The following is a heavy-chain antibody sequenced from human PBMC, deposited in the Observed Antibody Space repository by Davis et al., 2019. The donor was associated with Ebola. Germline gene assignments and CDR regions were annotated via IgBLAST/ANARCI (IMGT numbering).Heavy chain of an antibody. Sequence: PGGSLRLSCAASGFTLSSYTMNWVRQAPGKGLEWVSSINTSGSNKYYRDSVKGRFTISRDNAKNSLYLQMDSLRAEDTALYYCTTAPLGCIGGLCINQFDYWGQGTLVTVSS. CDR3: TTAPLGCIGGLCINQFDY. CDR1: GFTLSSYT. CDR2: INTSGSNK. J-gene: IGHJ4*02. D-gene: IGHD2-8*02. V-gene: IGHV3-21*01.